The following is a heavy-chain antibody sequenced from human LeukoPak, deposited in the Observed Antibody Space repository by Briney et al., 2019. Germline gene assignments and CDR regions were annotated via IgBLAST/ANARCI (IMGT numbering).Heavy chain of an antibody. J-gene: IGHJ4*02. Sequence: PGGSLRLSCAVSGFTFSDHYMDWVRQAPGKGLEWVGRFTSKTDGGTTDYAAPVRGRFTISRDDSKDTLYLQMNSLKTEDTAVYYCTTAQFFNSSGSLAYWGQGPLVTVSS. D-gene: IGHD3-22*01. CDR2: FTSKTDGGTT. CDR3: TTAQFFNSSGSLAY. CDR1: GFTFSDHY. V-gene: IGHV3-15*01.